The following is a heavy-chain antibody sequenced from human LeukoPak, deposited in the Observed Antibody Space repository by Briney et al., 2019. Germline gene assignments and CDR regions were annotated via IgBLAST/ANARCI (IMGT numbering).Heavy chain of an antibody. Sequence: GGSLRLSCAASGFNFNSYAMNWVRQAPGKGLEWVSSTTFSGDSTYYGASVKGRFTVSRDNARNSLSLQMNSLRAEDTAVYYCARVTDNVVVINSWFDYWGQGALVTVSS. CDR1: GFNFNSYA. D-gene: IGHD3-22*01. V-gene: IGHV3-21*06. CDR2: TTFSGDST. J-gene: IGHJ4*02. CDR3: ARVTDNVVVINSWFDY.